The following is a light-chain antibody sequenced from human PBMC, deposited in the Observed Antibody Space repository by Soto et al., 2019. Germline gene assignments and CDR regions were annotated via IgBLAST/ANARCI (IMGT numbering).Light chain of an antibody. CDR3: GTWDSGLNAGV. V-gene: IGLV1-51*01. J-gene: IGLJ2*01. CDR2: DND. Sequence: QSVLTQPPSLSAAPGQRVTISCSGSASNVGTHFVSWYQHLPGAAPKLLIYDNDERPSEIPDRFSGSKSDTSATLTITGLQTGDEADYYCGTWDSGLNAGVFGGGTKLTVL. CDR1: ASNVGTHF.